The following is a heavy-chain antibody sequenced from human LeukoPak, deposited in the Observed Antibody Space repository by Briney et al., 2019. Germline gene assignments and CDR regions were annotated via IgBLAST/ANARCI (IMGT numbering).Heavy chain of an antibody. CDR2: IYTSGST. CDR1: GGSISSGSYY. CDR3: AREGRQGLLWFGEGDAFDI. D-gene: IGHD3-10*01. Sequence: SETLSLTCTVSGGSISSGSYYWSWIRRPAGKGLEWIGRIYTSGSTNYNPSLKSRVTISVDTSKNQFSLKLSSVTAADTAVYYCAREGRQGLLWFGEGDAFDIWGQGTMVTVSS. J-gene: IGHJ3*02. V-gene: IGHV4-61*02.